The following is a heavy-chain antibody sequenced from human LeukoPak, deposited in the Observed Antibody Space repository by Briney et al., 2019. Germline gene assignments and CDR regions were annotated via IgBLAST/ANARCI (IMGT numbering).Heavy chain of an antibody. CDR3: AKEGYLRKSFGSFLAVAVRPRYFDL. CDR1: GGTFSSYA. V-gene: IGHV1-69*06. J-gene: IGHJ2*01. CDR2: IIPIFGTA. Sequence: SVKVSCKASGGTFSSYAISWVRQAPGQGLEWMGGIIPIFGTANYAQKFQGRVTITADKSTSTAYMELSSLRSEDTAVYYCAKEGYLRKSFGSFLAVAVRPRYFDLWGRGTLVTVSS. D-gene: IGHD6-19*01.